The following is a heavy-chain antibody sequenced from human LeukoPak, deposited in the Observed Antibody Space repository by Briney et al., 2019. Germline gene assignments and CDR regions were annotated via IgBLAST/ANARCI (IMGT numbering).Heavy chain of an antibody. Sequence: SETLSLTCTVSGGSIRRYYWSWIRQPPGKGLEWIGSIYNSANTKYNPSLKSRVTISVDTSKNQFSLKLTSVTATDTAVYYRAKFSNSWPYDPWGQGTLVTVSS. V-gene: IGHV4-4*09. CDR3: AKFSNSWPYDP. J-gene: IGHJ5*02. D-gene: IGHD6-13*01. CDR2: IYNSANT. CDR1: GGSIRRYY.